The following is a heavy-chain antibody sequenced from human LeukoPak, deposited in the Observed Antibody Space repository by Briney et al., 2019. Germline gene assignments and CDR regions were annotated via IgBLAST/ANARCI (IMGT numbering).Heavy chain of an antibody. V-gene: IGHV4-30-2*01. J-gene: IGHJ4*02. CDR2: IYHSGST. CDR1: GGSISSGGYS. CDR3: ARVGKRYSGSLDY. D-gene: IGHD1-26*01. Sequence: PSETLSLTCAVSGGSISSGGYSWSWIRQPPGKGLEWIGYIYHSGSTYYNPSLKSRVTISVDRSKNQFSLKLSSVTAADTAVYYCARVGKRYSGSLDYWGQGTLVTVSS.